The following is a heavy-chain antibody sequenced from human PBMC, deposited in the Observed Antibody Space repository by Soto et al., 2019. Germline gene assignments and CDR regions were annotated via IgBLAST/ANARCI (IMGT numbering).Heavy chain of an antibody. CDR2: IYYSGST. J-gene: IGHJ6*02. V-gene: IGHV4-59*01. Sequence: SETLSLTCTVSGGSISSYYWSWIRQPPGKGLEWIGYIYYSGSTNYNPSLKSRVTISVDTSKNQFSLKLSSVTAADTAVYYCARGYRDGLTGNYYYYYGMDVWGQGTTVTVSS. CDR3: ARGYRDGLTGNYYYYYGMDV. CDR1: GGSISSYY. D-gene: IGHD1-20*01.